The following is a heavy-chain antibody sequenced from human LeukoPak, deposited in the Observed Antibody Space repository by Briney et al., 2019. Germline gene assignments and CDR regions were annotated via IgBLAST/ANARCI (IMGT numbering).Heavy chain of an antibody. J-gene: IGHJ4*02. D-gene: IGHD2-2*02. Sequence: GSLRLSCAASGFTGSSAYMTWVRQAPGKGLGWVAIISYDGSNKYYADSVKGRFTISRDDSKNTLYLQMNSLRAEDTAVYYCAKDARPEVVPAAILDYWGQGTLVTVSS. CDR2: ISYDGSNK. V-gene: IGHV3-30*18. CDR3: AKDARPEVVPAAILDY. CDR1: GFTGSSAY.